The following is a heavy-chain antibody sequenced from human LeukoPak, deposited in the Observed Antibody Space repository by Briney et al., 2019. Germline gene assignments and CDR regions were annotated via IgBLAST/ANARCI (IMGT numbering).Heavy chain of an antibody. V-gene: IGHV4-34*01. Sequence: NPAETLCLTCAVHGRSFSGYHWNWIRQSPGKGLEWMGCIYYNGLTYYNPAPKKRGTISVDTSTNQSSLQLSSVTAADTAACYSARSNYYGGRGYRWHYAFDIWGQGTMVTVSS. CDR2: IYYNGLT. CDR3: ARSNYYGGRGYRWHYAFDI. J-gene: IGHJ3*02. CDR1: GRSFSGYH. D-gene: IGHD3-10*01.